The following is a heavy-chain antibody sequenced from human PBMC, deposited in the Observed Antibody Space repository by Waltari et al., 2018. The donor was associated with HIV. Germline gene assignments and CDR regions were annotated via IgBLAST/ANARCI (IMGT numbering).Heavy chain of an antibody. Sequence: EVQLLESGGGLVQPGGSLRLSCAASGFTFSSYAMSWVRQAPGKGLEWVSAISGRGGSTYYADSVKGRFTISRDNSKNTLYLQMNSLRAEDTAVYYCANTVLLWFGDQSRDYWGQGTLVTVSS. D-gene: IGHD3-10*01. V-gene: IGHV3-23*01. CDR1: GFTFSSYA. J-gene: IGHJ4*02. CDR2: ISGRGGST. CDR3: ANTVLLWFGDQSRDY.